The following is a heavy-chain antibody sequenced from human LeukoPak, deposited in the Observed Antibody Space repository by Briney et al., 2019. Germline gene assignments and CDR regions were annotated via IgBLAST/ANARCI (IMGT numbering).Heavy chain of an antibody. CDR3: ARDFCSSEACPFRDDAFDI. Sequence: GGSLRLSCAASGFPFSSYGMHWVRQAPGKGLEWVARLVYDERNDYANSVKGRSTISRDNFKNILYFDMNSLRVEDTAVYYCARDFCSSEACPFRDDAFDIWGQGTKVTVSS. D-gene: IGHD2-2*01. J-gene: IGHJ3*02. CDR1: GFPFSSYG. CDR2: LVYDERN. V-gene: IGHV3-33*01.